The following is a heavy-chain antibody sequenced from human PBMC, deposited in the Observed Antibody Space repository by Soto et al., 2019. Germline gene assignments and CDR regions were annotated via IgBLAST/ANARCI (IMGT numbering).Heavy chain of an antibody. Sequence: PGGSLRLSCAASGFTFSSYAMSWVRQAPGKGLEWVSAISGSGGSTYYADSVKGRFTISRDNSKNTLYLQMNSLRAEDTAVYYCTKDHSYWRPAAIDFGTFDIWGQGTMVTVSS. CDR3: TKDHSYWRPAAIDFGTFDI. CDR2: ISGSGGST. J-gene: IGHJ3*02. D-gene: IGHD2-2*01. CDR1: GFTFSSYA. V-gene: IGHV3-23*01.